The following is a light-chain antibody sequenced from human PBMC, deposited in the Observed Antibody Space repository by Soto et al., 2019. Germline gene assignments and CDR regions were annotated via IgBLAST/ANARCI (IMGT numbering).Light chain of an antibody. CDR2: TNT. J-gene: IGLJ1*01. Sequence: QSVLTQPPSVSGTPGQTVTISCSGSTSNIGRNPVNWYQQLPGTTPRLLISTNTQRPSRVPDPFSGSRSGPSASLAISGLQSEDEADYYCAAWDDRLNGPSYVVGTGTKVTLL. CDR3: AAWDDRLNGPSYV. CDR1: TSNIGRNP. V-gene: IGLV1-44*01.